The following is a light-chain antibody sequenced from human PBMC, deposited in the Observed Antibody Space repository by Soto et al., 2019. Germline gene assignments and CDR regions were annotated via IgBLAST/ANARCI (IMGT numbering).Light chain of an antibody. J-gene: IGLJ2*01. CDR3: ATWDTSLGAVL. CDR2: DNS. Sequence: QSVLTQPPSVSAAPGQKVTISCSGGVSDIGNNYVSWYQQLPGSAPKLLIYDNSKRPSGIPDRFFGSKSGTSATLGIPRLRTGDEADYYCATWDTSLGAVLFGGGTKVTVL. CDR1: VSDIGNNY. V-gene: IGLV1-51*01.